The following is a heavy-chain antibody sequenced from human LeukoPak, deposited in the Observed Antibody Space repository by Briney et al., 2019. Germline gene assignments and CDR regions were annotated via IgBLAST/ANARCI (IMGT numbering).Heavy chain of an antibody. J-gene: IGHJ3*02. Sequence: ASVKVSCKASGYTFTGYYMHWVRQAPGQGLEWMGGIIPIFGTANYAQKFQGRVTITTDESTSTAYMELSSLRSEDTAVYYCARVAAAGTTRHAFDIWGQGTMVTVSS. CDR1: GYTFTGYY. V-gene: IGHV1-69*05. D-gene: IGHD6-13*01. CDR3: ARVAAAGTTRHAFDI. CDR2: IIPIFGTA.